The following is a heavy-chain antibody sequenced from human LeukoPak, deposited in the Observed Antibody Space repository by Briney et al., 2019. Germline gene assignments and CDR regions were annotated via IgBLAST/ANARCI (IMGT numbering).Heavy chain of an antibody. D-gene: IGHD3-10*01. V-gene: IGHV3-7*01. CDR3: ARDWVRGVMRYYYYGMDV. Sequence: PGGSLRLSCAASGFTFSSYWMSWVRQAPGKGLEWVANIKQDGSEKYYVDSVKGRFTISRDNAKNSLYLQMNSLRAEDTAVYYCARDWVRGVMRYYYYGMDVWGQGTTVTVSS. J-gene: IGHJ6*02. CDR2: IKQDGSEK. CDR1: GFTFSSYW.